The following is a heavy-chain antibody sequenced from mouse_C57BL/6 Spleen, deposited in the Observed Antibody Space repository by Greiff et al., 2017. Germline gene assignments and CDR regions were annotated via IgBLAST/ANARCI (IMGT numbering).Heavy chain of an antibody. CDR3: ASTGTGDY. Sequence: VHVKQSGPVLVKPGASVKMSCKASGYTFTDYYMNWVKQSHGKSLEWIGVINPYNGGTSYNQKFKGKATLTVDKSSSTAYMELNSLTSEDSAVXYCASTGTGDYWGQGTTLTVSS. D-gene: IGHD4-1*01. J-gene: IGHJ2*01. CDR1: GYTFTDYY. V-gene: IGHV1-19*01. CDR2: INPYNGGT.